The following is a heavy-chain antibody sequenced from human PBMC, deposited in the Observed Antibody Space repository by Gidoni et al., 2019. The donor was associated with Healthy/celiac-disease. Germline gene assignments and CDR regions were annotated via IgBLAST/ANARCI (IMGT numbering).Heavy chain of an antibody. V-gene: IGHV3-9*01. Sequence: EVQLVESGGGLVQPGRSLRLSCAASGFTFDDYAMHWVRQAPGKGLEWVSGISWNSGSIGYADSVKGRFTISRDNAKNSLYLQMNSLRAEDTALYYCAKDPAEGIAAAFGWFDPWGQGTLVTVSS. CDR3: AKDPAEGIAAAFGWFDP. CDR2: ISWNSGSI. J-gene: IGHJ5*02. CDR1: GFTFDDYA. D-gene: IGHD6-13*01.